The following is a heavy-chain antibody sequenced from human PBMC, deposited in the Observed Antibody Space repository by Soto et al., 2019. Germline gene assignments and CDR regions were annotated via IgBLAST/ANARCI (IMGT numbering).Heavy chain of an antibody. D-gene: IGHD3-16*02. V-gene: IGHV4-59*12. CDR1: GGSIDGYF. CDR3: ARDRRLSDAFDI. J-gene: IGHJ3*02. Sequence: SETLSLTCTVSGGSIDGYFWTWVRQPPGEGLEWIGNVHYSGATRFKSSFKSRLTISRDNSKNTLYLQMNSLRAEDTAVYYCARDRRLSDAFDIWGQGTMVTVSS. CDR2: VHYSGAT.